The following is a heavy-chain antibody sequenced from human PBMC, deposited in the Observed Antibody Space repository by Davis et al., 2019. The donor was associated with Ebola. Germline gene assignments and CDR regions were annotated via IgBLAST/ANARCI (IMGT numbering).Heavy chain of an antibody. Sequence: GESLNISCAASGFTFSGSAMHWVRQASGKGLEWVGRIRSKANSYATASAASVKGRFTISRDDSKNTAYLQMNSLKTEDTAVYYCTRQGDSRWNLGMDVWGQGTTVTVSS. CDR1: GFTFSGSA. CDR3: TRQGDSRWNLGMDV. D-gene: IGHD1-7*01. J-gene: IGHJ6*02. CDR2: IRSKANSYAT. V-gene: IGHV3-73*01.